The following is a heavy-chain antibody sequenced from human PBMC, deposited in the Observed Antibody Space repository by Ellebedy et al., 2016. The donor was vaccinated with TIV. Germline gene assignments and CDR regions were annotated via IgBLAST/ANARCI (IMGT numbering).Heavy chain of an antibody. CDR1: GGTFSSYA. D-gene: IGHD2-2*01. CDR2: IIPIFGTA. CDR3: ARGYCSSTSCYYRRSSDYYYYYGMDV. V-gene: IGHV1-69*13. Sequence: SVKVSXXASGGTFSSYAISWVRQAPGQGLEWMGGIIPIFGTANYAQKFQGRVTITADESTSTAYMELSSLRSEDTAVYYCARGYCSSTSCYYRRSSDYYYYYGMDVWGQGTTVTVSS. J-gene: IGHJ6*02.